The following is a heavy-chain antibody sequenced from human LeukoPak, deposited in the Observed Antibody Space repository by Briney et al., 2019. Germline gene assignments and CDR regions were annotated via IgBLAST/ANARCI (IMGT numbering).Heavy chain of an antibody. CDR3: ARDVSDENDSASRIHLDY. CDR2: IQQAGREK. Sequence: GGSLRLSCAASGFIFNRYGMHWVRQAAGTGVEGVANIQQAGREKHSVDSVKGRFTISRDNAKNSQYLQMNSLSAEGTAMYYCARDVSDENDSASRIHLDYWGQGTLVTVSS. D-gene: IGHD2-15*01. CDR1: GFIFNRYG. V-gene: IGHV3-7*01. J-gene: IGHJ4*02.